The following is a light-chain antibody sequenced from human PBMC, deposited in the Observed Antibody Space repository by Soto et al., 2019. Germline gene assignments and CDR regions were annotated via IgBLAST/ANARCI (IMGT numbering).Light chain of an antibody. CDR2: AAS. V-gene: IGKV1-39*01. CDR3: QQSYSTTWT. J-gene: IGKJ1*01. Sequence: DIQMTPSPSSLSASVVDRVTITFLASQGISTYLNWYQQKPGKAPKLLIYAASSLQSGVPSRFSGSGSETDFTLTVSSLQPEDFASYSCQQSYSTTWTFGQGTKGDIK. CDR1: QGISTY.